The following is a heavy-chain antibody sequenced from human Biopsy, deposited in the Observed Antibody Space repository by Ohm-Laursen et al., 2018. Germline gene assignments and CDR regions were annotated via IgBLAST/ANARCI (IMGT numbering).Heavy chain of an antibody. D-gene: IGHD3-16*02. CDR2: INRNNGNV. V-gene: IGHV3-9*01. Sequence: SLRLSRAASGFTFEDYAMHWVRQAPGKGLEWVSSINRNNGNVGYADSVKGRFTISRDNAKNSLYLQMNNLRTEDTALYYCAKDNLPPARGPLNYYFYGMDVWGQGTTVTVS. J-gene: IGHJ6*02. CDR1: GFTFEDYA. CDR3: AKDNLPPARGPLNYYFYGMDV.